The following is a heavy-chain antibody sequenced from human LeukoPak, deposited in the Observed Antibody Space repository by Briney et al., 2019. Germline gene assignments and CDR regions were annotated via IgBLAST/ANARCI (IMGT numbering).Heavy chain of an antibody. Sequence: GGSLRLSCAASGFTFSSYAMHWVRQAPGKGLEWVAVISYDGSNKYYADSVKGRFTISRDNSKNTLYLQMNSLRAEDTAVYYCARDQQQLVPLDEFDYWGQGTLVTVSS. CDR2: ISYDGSNK. V-gene: IGHV3-30-3*01. CDR1: GFTFSSYA. J-gene: IGHJ4*02. D-gene: IGHD6-13*01. CDR3: ARDQQQLVPLDEFDY.